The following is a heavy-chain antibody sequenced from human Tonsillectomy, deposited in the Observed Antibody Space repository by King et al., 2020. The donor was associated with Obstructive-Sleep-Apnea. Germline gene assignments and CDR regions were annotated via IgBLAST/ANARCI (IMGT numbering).Heavy chain of an antibody. CDR3: ARIEGDYGGNDYYFDY. V-gene: IGHV1-69*01. J-gene: IGHJ4*02. D-gene: IGHD4-23*01. CDR2: IIPIFGTA. Sequence: VQLVESGAEVKKPGSSVKVSCKASGGTFSSYAISCVRQAPGQGLEWMGGIIPIFGTANYAQKFQGRVTITADESTSTAYMELSSLRSEDTAVYYCARIEGDYGGNDYYFDYWGQGTLVTVSS. CDR1: GGTFSSYA.